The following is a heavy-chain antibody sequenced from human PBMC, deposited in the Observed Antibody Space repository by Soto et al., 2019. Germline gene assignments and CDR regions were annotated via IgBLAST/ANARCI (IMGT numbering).Heavy chain of an antibody. Sequence: SETLSLTCTVSGGSISSGDYYWSWIRQPPGRGLEWIGYIYYSGSTYYNPSLKSRVTISVDTSKNQFSLKLSSVTTADTAVYYCARVGAAWFGELPYGMDVWGQGTTVTVSS. CDR3: ARVGAAWFGELPYGMDV. CDR2: IYYSGST. CDR1: GGSISSGDYY. D-gene: IGHD3-10*01. J-gene: IGHJ6*02. V-gene: IGHV4-30-4*01.